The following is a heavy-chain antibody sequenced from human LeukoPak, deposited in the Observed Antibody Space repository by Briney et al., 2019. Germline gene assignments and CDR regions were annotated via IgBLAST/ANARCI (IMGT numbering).Heavy chain of an antibody. CDR1: GFTFSSYW. J-gene: IGHJ3*02. CDR3: ARDLAGGYNWNDIPAFDI. Sequence: QPGGSLRLSCAASGFTFSSYWMHWVRQAPGKGLVWVSRINSDGSSTSYADSVKGRFTISRDNAKNTLYLQMNSLRAEDTAVYYCARDLAGGYNWNDIPAFDIWGQGTMVTVSS. D-gene: IGHD1-1*01. CDR2: INSDGSST. V-gene: IGHV3-74*01.